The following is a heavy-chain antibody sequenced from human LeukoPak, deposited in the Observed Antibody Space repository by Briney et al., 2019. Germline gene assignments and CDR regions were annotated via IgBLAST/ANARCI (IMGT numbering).Heavy chain of an antibody. D-gene: IGHD6-13*01. CDR2: LYRGGET. J-gene: IGHJ4*02. CDR1: GFPVSSNY. V-gene: IGHV3-66*01. CDR3: ARGRGSSWYGPIDY. Sequence: GGSLRLSCAASGFPVSSNYMSWVRQAPGKGLEWVSVLYRGGETYYADSVKGRFTISRDNSKNTLFLQMNSLRAEDTAVYYCARGRGSSWYGPIDYWGQGTLVTVSS.